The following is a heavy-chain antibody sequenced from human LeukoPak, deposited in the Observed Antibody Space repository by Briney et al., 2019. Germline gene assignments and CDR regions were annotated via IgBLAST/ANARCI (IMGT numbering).Heavy chain of an antibody. V-gene: IGHV4-59*01. CDR3: ARIAVAGWFDP. J-gene: IGHJ5*02. Sequence: PSETLSLTCTVSGGSISSYYRSWIRQPPGKGLEWIGYIYYIGSTNYNPSLKSRAPISVDTSKNQFSLKLSSVTAADTAVYYCARIAVAGWFDPWGQGTLVTVSS. D-gene: IGHD6-19*01. CDR2: IYYIGST. CDR1: GGSISSYY.